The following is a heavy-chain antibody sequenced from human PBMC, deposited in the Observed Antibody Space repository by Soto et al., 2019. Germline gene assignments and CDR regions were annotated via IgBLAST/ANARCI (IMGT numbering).Heavy chain of an antibody. V-gene: IGHV3-30-3*01. J-gene: IGHJ4*02. D-gene: IGHD5-18*01. Sequence: QVQLVESGGGVVQPGRSLRLSCAASGLTFSSYAMHWVRQAPGKGLEWVAVISYDGSNKYYADSVKGRFTISRDNSKNTLYLQMNSLRAEDTAVYYCARRIQLHFDYWGQGTLVTVSS. CDR3: ARRIQLHFDY. CDR2: ISYDGSNK. CDR1: GLTFSSYA.